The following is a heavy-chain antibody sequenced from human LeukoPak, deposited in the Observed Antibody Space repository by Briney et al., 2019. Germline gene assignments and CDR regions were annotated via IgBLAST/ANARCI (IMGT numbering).Heavy chain of an antibody. CDR1: HFTFTNRW. Sequence: GGSLRLSCAASHFTFTNRWMNWVRQAPGKGLEWVGRIASNTDGGTTDYAAPVKGRFTISRDDSKNALYLQMNSLKTEDTALYYCTTRTTTTIYWGQGTQVTVSS. CDR3: TTRTTTTIY. CDR2: IASNTDGGTT. J-gene: IGHJ4*02. V-gene: IGHV3-15*07. D-gene: IGHD1-7*01.